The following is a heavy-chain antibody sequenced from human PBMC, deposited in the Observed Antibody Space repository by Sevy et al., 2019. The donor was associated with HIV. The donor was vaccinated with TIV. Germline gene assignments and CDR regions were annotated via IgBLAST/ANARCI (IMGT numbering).Heavy chain of an antibody. CDR3: ARTNPGTYYYGSGSYYNVDYFDY. D-gene: IGHD3-10*01. CDR1: GFTFSNYS. Sequence: GESLKISCAASGFTFSNYSMHWVRQAPGKGLEWVALISYDGSNKYFADSVKGRFTISRDNSKNTPFLQVNSLRTEDTAVYYCARTNPGTYYYGSGSYYNVDYFDYWGQGTLVTVSS. V-gene: IGHV3-30*04. CDR2: ISYDGSNK. J-gene: IGHJ4*02.